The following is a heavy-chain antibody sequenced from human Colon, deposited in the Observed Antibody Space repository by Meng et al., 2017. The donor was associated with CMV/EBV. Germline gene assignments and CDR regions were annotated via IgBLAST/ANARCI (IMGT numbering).Heavy chain of an antibody. D-gene: IGHD1-1*01. CDR1: GSISSTPYY. CDR3: ARHRDHHYPNFAFDL. CDR2: IYYSGTA. Sequence: GSISSTPYYWTWVRQHPGKGLEWVGYIYYSGTAYHNPSLKSRLTISLDTSKNLCSMKLNSVTAADTAVYYCARHRDHHYPNFAFDLWGQGILVTVSS. J-gene: IGHJ5*02. V-gene: IGHV4-31*02.